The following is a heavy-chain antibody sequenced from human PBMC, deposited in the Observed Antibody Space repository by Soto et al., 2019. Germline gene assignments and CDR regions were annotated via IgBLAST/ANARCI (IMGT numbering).Heavy chain of an antibody. D-gene: IGHD3-10*01. CDR1: GFSLSTSEAA. V-gene: IGHV2-5*02. CDR3: AYRPGPASFASGTYFLN. CDR2: IYWDGDQ. Sequence: QITLKESGPTVVKPTQTLTLTCAFSGFSLSTSEAAVGWIRQPPGKALEWLALIYWDGDQRYSPSVGSMLTIAKDASKHHVFLTMPDLGTEDTGTYFCAYRPGPASFASGTYFLNWGQGTLVYVSS. J-gene: IGHJ4*02.